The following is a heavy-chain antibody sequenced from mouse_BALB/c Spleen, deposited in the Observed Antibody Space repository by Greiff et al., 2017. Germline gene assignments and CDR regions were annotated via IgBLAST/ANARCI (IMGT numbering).Heavy chain of an antibody. D-gene: IGHD2-1*01. CDR1: GFTFSSFG. Sequence: EVLLVESGGGLVQPGGSRKLSCAASGFTFSSFGMHWVRQAPEKGLEWVAYISSGSSTIYYADTVKGRFTISRDNPKNTLFLQMTSLRSEDTAMFYCARKDLGDYGNDYYAMDYWGQGTSVTVSS. CDR3: ARKDLGDYGNDYYAMDY. J-gene: IGHJ4*01. CDR2: ISSGSSTI. V-gene: IGHV5-17*02.